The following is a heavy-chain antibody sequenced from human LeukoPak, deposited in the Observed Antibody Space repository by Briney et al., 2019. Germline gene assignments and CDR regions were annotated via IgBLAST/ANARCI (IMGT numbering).Heavy chain of an antibody. D-gene: IGHD6-19*01. CDR1: GGSFSGYY. J-gene: IGHJ4*02. V-gene: IGHV4-59*01. CDR2: IYYSGST. CDR3: ARLIAVAGREFDY. Sequence: SETLSLTCAVYGGSFSGYYWSWIRQPPGKGLEWIGYIYYSGSTNYNPSLKSRVTISVDKSKNQFSLKLSSVTAADTAVYYCARLIAVAGREFDYWGQGTLVTASS.